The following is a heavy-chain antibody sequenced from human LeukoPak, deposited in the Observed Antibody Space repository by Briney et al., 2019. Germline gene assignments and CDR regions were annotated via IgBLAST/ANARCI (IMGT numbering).Heavy chain of an antibody. Sequence: HSGGSLRLSCAVSGITLSNYGMSWVRQAPGKGLEWVAGISDSGGRTNYADSVKGRFTISRDNPENTLYLQMNSLRAEDTAVYFCAKRGVVIRVILVGFHKEAYYFDSWGQGALVTVSS. V-gene: IGHV3-23*01. D-gene: IGHD3-10*01. CDR1: GITLSNYG. CDR2: ISDSGGRT. CDR3: AKRGVVIRVILVGFHKEAYYFDS. J-gene: IGHJ4*02.